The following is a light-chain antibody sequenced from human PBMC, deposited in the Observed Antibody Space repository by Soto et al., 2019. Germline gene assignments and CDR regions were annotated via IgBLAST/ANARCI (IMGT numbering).Light chain of an antibody. CDR2: GAC. CDR3: QQYGSSPPSST. V-gene: IGKV3-20*01. CDR1: QRVSSGY. J-gene: IGKJ5*01. Sequence: EIVLTQSPGTLSLSAGERATLSCRASQRVSSGYSSWYHQKPGQAPSLLIYGACKRTTDTPDRFSGRGSGTGFTLTISRLEPEDVAVYYCQQYGSSPPSSTFGQGTRLEIK.